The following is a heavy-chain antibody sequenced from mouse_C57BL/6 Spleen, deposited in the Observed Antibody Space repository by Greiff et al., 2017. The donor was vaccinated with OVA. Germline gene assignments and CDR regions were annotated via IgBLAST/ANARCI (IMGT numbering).Heavy chain of an antibody. CDR2: ISYDGSN. J-gene: IGHJ4*01. Sequence: EVKLMESGPGLVKPSQSLSLTCSVTGYSITSGYYWNWIRQFPGNKLEWMGYISYDGSNNYNPSLKNRISITRDTSKNQFFLKLNSVTTEDTATYYCARGGTGARDHWGQGTTVPVSS. V-gene: IGHV3-6*01. CDR3: ARGGTGARDH. D-gene: IGHD3-3*01. CDR1: GYSITSGYY.